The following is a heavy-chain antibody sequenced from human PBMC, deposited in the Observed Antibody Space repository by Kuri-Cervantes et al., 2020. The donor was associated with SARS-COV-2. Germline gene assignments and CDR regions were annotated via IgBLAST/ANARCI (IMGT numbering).Heavy chain of an antibody. CDR1: GGTFSSYA. V-gene: IGHV1-69*10. Sequence: SVKVSCKASGGTFSSYAISWVRQAPGQGLEWMGGIIPILGIANYAQKFQGRVTITADKSTSTAYMELSSLRSEDTAVYYCARAHAYYDFWSGYGDVWGQGTTVTVSS. D-gene: IGHD3-3*01. J-gene: IGHJ6*02. CDR2: IIPILGIA. CDR3: ARAHAYYDFWSGYGDV.